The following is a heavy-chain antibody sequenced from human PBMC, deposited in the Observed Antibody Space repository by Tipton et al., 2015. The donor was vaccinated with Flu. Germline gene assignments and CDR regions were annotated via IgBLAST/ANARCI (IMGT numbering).Heavy chain of an antibody. CDR1: GFTFSGYG. Sequence: SLRLSCAASGFTFSGYGMNWVRQAPGKGLEWVSSIRSETSCIYYADSVKGRFTISRDSAKNSLYLQMNSLRAEDTAVYYCARDWGDSVGRPAAPFDYGGQGMLATVSA. CDR2: IRSETSCI. CDR3: ARDWGDSVGRPAAPFDY. D-gene: IGHD2-2*01. V-gene: IGHV3-21*01. J-gene: IGHJ4*02.